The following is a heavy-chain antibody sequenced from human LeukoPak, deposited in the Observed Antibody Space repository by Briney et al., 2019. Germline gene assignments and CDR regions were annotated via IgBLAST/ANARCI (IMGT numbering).Heavy chain of an antibody. CDR3: ARVPALGTLYDY. D-gene: IGHD3-16*01. CDR1: GGSISSYY. CDR2: IYYSGST. V-gene: IGHV4-59*01. Sequence: SETLSLTCTVSGGSISSYYWSWIRQPPGKGLEWIGYIYYSGSTNYNPSLKSRVTISVDTSKNQFSLKLSSVTAADTAVYYCARVPALGTLYDYWGQGTLVTVSS. J-gene: IGHJ4*02.